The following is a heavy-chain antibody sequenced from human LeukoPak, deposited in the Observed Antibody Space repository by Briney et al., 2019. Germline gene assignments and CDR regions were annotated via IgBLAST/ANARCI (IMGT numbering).Heavy chain of an antibody. CDR3: ARGGVVVVPAASADY. CDR1: GFTFSDYY. V-gene: IGHV3-30-3*01. CDR2: ISYDGSNK. D-gene: IGHD2-2*01. Sequence: PGGSLRLSCAASGFTFSDYYMSWIRQAPGKGLEWVAVISYDGSNKYYADSVKGRFTISRDNSKNTLYLQMNSLRAEDTAVYYCARGGVVVVPAASADYWGQGTLVTVSS. J-gene: IGHJ4*02.